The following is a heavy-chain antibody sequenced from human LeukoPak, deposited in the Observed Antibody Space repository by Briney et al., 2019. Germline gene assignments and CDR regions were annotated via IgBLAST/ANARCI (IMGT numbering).Heavy chain of an antibody. CDR3: AKERGGWLQLRFYFDY. CDR2: ISYDGSNK. J-gene: IGHJ4*02. D-gene: IGHD5-24*01. V-gene: IGHV3-30*18. Sequence: PGGSLRLSCAASGFTFSSYGMHWVRQAPGKGLEWVAVISYDGSNKYYADSVKGRFTISRDNSKNTLYLQMNSLRAEDTAVYYCAKERGGWLQLRFYFDYWGQGTLVTVSS. CDR1: GFTFSSYG.